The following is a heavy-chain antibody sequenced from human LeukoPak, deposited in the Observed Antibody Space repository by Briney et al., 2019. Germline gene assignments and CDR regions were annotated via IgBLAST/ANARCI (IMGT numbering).Heavy chain of an antibody. J-gene: IGHJ4*02. CDR2: ISAVGDIR. CDR3: AKGDSSSWVQYFDY. D-gene: IGHD6-13*01. Sequence: GGSLRLSCAASGFTFSSYGMSWVRQAPGKGLEWVSAISAVGDIRNNADSVKGRFTISRDNSKITLYLQMNSLRADDTAVYYCAKGDSSSWVQYFDYWGQGTLVTVSS. V-gene: IGHV3-23*01. CDR1: GFTFSSYG.